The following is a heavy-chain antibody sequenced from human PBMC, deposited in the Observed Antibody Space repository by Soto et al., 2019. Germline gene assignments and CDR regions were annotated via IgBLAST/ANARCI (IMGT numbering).Heavy chain of an antibody. CDR3: ARGECGGDCYSRKSDAFDI. V-gene: IGHV3-30-3*01. Sequence: VQLVESGGGVVQPGRSLRLSCAASGFTFSSYAMHWVRQAPGKGLEWVAVISYDGSNKYYADSVKGRFTISRDNSKNTLYLQMNSLRAEDTAVYYCARGECGGDCYSRKSDAFDIWGQGTMVTVSS. CDR2: ISYDGSNK. J-gene: IGHJ3*02. D-gene: IGHD2-21*02. CDR1: GFTFSSYA.